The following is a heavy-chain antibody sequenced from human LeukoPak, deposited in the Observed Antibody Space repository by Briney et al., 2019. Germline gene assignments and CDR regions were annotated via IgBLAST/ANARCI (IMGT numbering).Heavy chain of an antibody. CDR3: AKMDSDYYIDF. CDR2: INSGGTT. CDR1: GFIVSSTY. V-gene: IGHV3-53*01. D-gene: IGHD3/OR15-3a*01. J-gene: IGHJ4*02. Sequence: GGSLRLSCAASGFIVSSTYMNWVRQAPGKGLEWISVINSGGTTYYADSVKGRFTISRDDSKNMLFLQMNSLRAEDTAVYYCAKMDSDYYIDFWGQGTLATVSS.